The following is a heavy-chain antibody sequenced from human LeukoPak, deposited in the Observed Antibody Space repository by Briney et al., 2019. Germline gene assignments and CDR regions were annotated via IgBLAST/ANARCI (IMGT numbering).Heavy chain of an antibody. Sequence: GGSLRLSCAVSGFTFSGSAMHWVRHASGKGLEWVGRIRSRANSYATAYAASVKGRFTISRDDSKNTAFLQMNSLKTEDTAVYYCTRHADLVDTAMGGMTDWGQGTPVTVSS. CDR3: TRHADLVDTAMGGMTD. CDR2: IRSRANSYAT. J-gene: IGHJ4*02. CDR1: GFTFSGSA. V-gene: IGHV3-73*01. D-gene: IGHD5-18*01.